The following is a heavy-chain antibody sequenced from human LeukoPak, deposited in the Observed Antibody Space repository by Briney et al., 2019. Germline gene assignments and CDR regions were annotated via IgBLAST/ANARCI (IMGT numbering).Heavy chain of an antibody. CDR3: AKGSNSGYYYFDY. CDR1: GFTFSNYG. D-gene: IGHD6-19*01. Sequence: GGSLRLSCAAPGFTFSNYGMHWVRQAPGKGLEWVASISYDERNKYYVDSVKGRFTISSDNSKNTLYLQMISLRVEDTAVYYCAKGSNSGYYYFDYWGQGTLVTVSS. J-gene: IGHJ4*02. V-gene: IGHV3-30*18. CDR2: ISYDERNK.